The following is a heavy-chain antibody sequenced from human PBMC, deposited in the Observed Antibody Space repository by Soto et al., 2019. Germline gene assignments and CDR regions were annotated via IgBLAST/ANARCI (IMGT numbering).Heavy chain of an antibody. V-gene: IGHV4-31*03. CDR3: ARFSRYGEQAPYY. Sequence: QVQLQESGPGLVKPSQTLSLTCTVSGGSISSGGYYWSWIRQHPGKGLEWIGYIYYCGSTYYNPSLKSRVTISVDTSNNQFSLKLSSGTAADTAVYYCARFSRYGEQAPYYWGQGTLVTVSS. CDR2: IYYCGST. J-gene: IGHJ4*02. D-gene: IGHD4-17*01. CDR1: GGSISSGGYY.